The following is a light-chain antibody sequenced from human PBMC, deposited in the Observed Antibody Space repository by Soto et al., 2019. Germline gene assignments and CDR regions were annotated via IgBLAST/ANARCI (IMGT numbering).Light chain of an antibody. CDR3: QHNYGIPA. CDR2: ATS. Sequence: DIQRTQSPSSLSASVGDRVPITCRASQTISSPLSWYQQKPGKVPELLIYATSRLQSGVPSRFSGSRSGTDFTLTISSLQPEDFATYYCQHNYGIPAFGQGTRLEMK. J-gene: IGKJ5*01. CDR1: QTISSP. V-gene: IGKV1-39*01.